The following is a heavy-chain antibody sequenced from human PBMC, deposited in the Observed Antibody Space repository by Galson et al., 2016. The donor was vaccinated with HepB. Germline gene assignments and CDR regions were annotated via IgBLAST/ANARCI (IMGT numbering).Heavy chain of an antibody. V-gene: IGHV4-59*01. CDR3: ARDDSGGWYGFHYGMDV. CDR1: GASISGYY. J-gene: IGHJ6*02. D-gene: IGHD6-19*01. CDR2: IYYSGRT. Sequence: TLSLTCTVSGASISGYYLSWIRQPPGKGLEWIGYIYYSGRTTYNPSLKSRITISEDTSKNQFSLKLSSVTAADTAGYYVARDDSGGWYGFHYGMDVWGQGTTVTVSS.